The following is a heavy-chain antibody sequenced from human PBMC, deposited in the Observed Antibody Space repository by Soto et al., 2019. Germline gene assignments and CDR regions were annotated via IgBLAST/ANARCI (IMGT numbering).Heavy chain of an antibody. V-gene: IGHV4-59*08. D-gene: IGHD2-15*01. CDR1: GGSISSYY. CDR2: IYYSGST. Sequence: TETLSLTCTVSGGSISSYYWSWIRQPPGKGLEWIGYIYYSGSTNYNPSLKSRVTISVDTSKNQFSLKLSSVTAADTAVYYCARLLPGVAAFDIWGQGTMVT. CDR3: ARLLPGVAAFDI. J-gene: IGHJ3*02.